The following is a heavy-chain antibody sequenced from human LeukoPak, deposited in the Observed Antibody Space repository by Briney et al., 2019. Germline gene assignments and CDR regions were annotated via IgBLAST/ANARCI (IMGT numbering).Heavy chain of an antibody. Sequence: GGSLRLSCAASGFTFDDYAMHWVRQAPGKGLEWVSGISWNSVNIGYADSVKGRFTISRDNAKNSLYLQMNSLRAEDTAVYYCARVQYSAYEDAFDIWGQGTMVTVSS. CDR1: GFTFDDYA. V-gene: IGHV3-9*01. CDR3: ARVQYSAYEDAFDI. J-gene: IGHJ3*02. D-gene: IGHD5-12*01. CDR2: ISWNSVNI.